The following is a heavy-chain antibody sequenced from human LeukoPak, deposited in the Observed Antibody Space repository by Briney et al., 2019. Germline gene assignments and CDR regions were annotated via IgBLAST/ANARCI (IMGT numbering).Heavy chain of an antibody. CDR3: ARTGKYYDFWSGLPTGNNWFDP. V-gene: IGHV1-69*05. D-gene: IGHD3-3*01. CDR1: GGTSSSYA. J-gene: IGHJ5*02. CDR2: IIPIFGTA. Sequence: SVKVSCKASGGTSSSYAISWVRQAPGQGLEWMGGIIPIFGTANYAQKFQGRVTITTDESTSTAYMELSSLRSEDTAVYYCARTGKYYDFWSGLPTGNNWFDPWGQGTLVTVSS.